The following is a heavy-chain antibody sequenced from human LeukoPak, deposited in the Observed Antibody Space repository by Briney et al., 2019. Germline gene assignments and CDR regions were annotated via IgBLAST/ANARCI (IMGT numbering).Heavy chain of an antibody. CDR1: GYSFTSYC. CDR3: ARASYSNPPYYYYYMDV. V-gene: IGHV5-51*01. Sequence: GESLKISCKGSGYSFTSYCIGWVRQMPGKGLEWMGIIYPGDSDTRYSPSFQGQVTISADKSISTACLQWSSLKASDTAMYYCARASYSNPPYYYYYMDVWGKGTTVTVSS. CDR2: IYPGDSDT. D-gene: IGHD4-11*01. J-gene: IGHJ6*03.